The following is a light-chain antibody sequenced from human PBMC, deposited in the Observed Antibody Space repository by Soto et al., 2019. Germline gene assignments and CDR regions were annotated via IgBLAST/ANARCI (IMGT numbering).Light chain of an antibody. V-gene: IGKV1-39*01. Sequence: DIRMTQSPSSLSASVGDRVTITCRASQSISTYLNWYQQKPGKAPKLLIYAASSLQSGVPSRFSGSGSGTDFTLTISSLQPADLATYYCQQSYSTPPTFGQGTKVEIK. CDR3: QQSYSTPPT. J-gene: IGKJ1*01. CDR2: AAS. CDR1: QSISTY.